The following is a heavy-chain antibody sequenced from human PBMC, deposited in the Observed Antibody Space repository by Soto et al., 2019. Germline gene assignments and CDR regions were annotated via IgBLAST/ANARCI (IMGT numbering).Heavy chain of an antibody. J-gene: IGHJ5*02. CDR2: IYYSGST. D-gene: IGHD6-13*01. CDR3: ARSQSGYSSSRTLFDP. Sequence: SETLSLTCTVSGCSISSYYWSWIRQPPGKGLEWIGYIYYSGSTNYNPSLKSRVTISVDTSKNQFSLKLSSVAAADTAVYYCARSQSGYSSSRTLFDPWGQGTLVTVSS. CDR1: GCSISSYY. V-gene: IGHV4-59*01.